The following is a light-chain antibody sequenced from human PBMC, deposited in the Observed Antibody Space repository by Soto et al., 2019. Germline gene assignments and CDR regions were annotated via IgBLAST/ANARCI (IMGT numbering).Light chain of an antibody. CDR1: SSDVGGYNY. V-gene: IGLV2-14*01. CDR3: SSYTSSSLDYV. CDR2: EVS. Sequence: QSALTQPASVSGSPGQSITISCTGTSSDVGGYNYVSWYQQHPGKAPKLMIYEVSNRPSGVSNRFSGSKSGNTASLTISGLQAEDGADYYCSSYTSSSLDYVFGTGNKVNVL. J-gene: IGLJ1*01.